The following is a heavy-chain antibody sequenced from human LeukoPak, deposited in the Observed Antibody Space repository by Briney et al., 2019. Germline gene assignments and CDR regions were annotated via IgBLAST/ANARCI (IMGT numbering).Heavy chain of an antibody. D-gene: IGHD6-19*01. Sequence: GGSLRLSCAASGFSFSRCGMHWVRQAPGKGLEWLAVSSYDGNNQYYADSVKGRFTVSRDNSKNTLYLQMNSLRDEDTAVYYCAKGVPGSGWYSVFEAFDVCGQGTEVTVSS. CDR1: GFSFSRCG. J-gene: IGHJ3*01. CDR3: AKGVPGSGWYSVFEAFDV. V-gene: IGHV3-30*18. CDR2: SSYDGNNQ.